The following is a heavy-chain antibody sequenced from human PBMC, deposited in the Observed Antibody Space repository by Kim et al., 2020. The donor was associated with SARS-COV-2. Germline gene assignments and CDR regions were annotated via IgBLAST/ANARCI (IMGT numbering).Heavy chain of an antibody. D-gene: IGHD6-19*01. Sequence: SVKVSCKASGGTFSSYAISWVRQAPGQGLEWMGGIIPIFGTTNYAQKFQDKVTITADKSTSTAYMELTSLTSEDTAVYYCARARRYSSGWPYYFDIWGQGTLVTVSS. CDR2: IIPIFGTT. CDR3: ARARRYSSGWPYYFDI. J-gene: IGHJ4*02. CDR1: GGTFSSYA. V-gene: IGHV1-69*06.